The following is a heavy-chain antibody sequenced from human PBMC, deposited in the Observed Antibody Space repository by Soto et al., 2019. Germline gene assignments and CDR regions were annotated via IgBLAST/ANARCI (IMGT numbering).Heavy chain of an antibody. CDR3: ARAPGGDYVWWFDP. J-gene: IGHJ5*02. V-gene: IGHV4-31*03. CDR1: GGSISSGGYY. CDR2: IYYSGST. D-gene: IGHD3-16*01. Sequence: SETLFLTCTVSGGSISSGGYYWSWIRQHPGKGLEWIGYIYYSGSTYYNPSLKSRVTISVDTSKNQFSLKLSSVTAADTAVYYCARAPGGDYVWWFDPWGQGTLVTVSS.